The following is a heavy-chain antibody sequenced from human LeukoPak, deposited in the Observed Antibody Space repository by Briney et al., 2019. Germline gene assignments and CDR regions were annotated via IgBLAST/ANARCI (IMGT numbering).Heavy chain of an antibody. CDR1: GFTFSSYG. CDR2: IKSKTDGGTT. J-gene: IGHJ4*02. V-gene: IGHV3-15*01. D-gene: IGHD6-19*01. Sequence: GGSLRLSCAAPGFTFSSYGMHWVRQAPGKGLEWVGRIKSKTDGGTTDYAAPVKGRFTISRDDSKNTLNLQMNSLKTEDTAVYYCTPSIAVAGSLDYWGQGTLVTVSS. CDR3: TPSIAVAGSLDY.